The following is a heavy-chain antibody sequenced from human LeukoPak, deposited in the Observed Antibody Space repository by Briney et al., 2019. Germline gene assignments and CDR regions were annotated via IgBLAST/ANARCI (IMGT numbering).Heavy chain of an antibody. CDR1: GYSFTSYW. CDR2: INPGDSDT. Sequence: GAYLKISCKGSGYSFTSYWIGWVRRMPGKGLVWMGMINPGDSDTRYSPSFQGQVTISADKSMNTAYLQWSRLKASDTAMYYCARPGVVVVPAARGFDYFDYWGQGTLVTVSS. J-gene: IGHJ4*02. D-gene: IGHD2-2*01. V-gene: IGHV5-51*01. CDR3: ARPGVVVVPAARGFDYFDY.